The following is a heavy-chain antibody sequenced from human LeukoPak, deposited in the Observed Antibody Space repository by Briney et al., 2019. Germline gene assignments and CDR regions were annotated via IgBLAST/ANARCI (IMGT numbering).Heavy chain of an antibody. J-gene: IGHJ4*02. CDR3: AREGKTVRGTFSDY. D-gene: IGHD3-10*01. CDR2: ISYDGSNK. V-gene: IGHV3-30*04. Sequence: PGGSLRLSCAASGFTFSSYAMRWVRQAPGKGLEWVAVISYDGSNKYYADSVKGRFTISRDNSKNTLYLQMNSLRAEDTAVYYCAREGKTVRGTFSDYWGQGTLVTVSS. CDR1: GFTFSSYA.